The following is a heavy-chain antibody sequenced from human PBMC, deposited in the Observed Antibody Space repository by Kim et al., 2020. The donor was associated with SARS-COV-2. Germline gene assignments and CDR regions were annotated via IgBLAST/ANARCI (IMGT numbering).Heavy chain of an antibody. D-gene: IGHD6-13*01. CDR2: INDNGGTT. J-gene: IGHJ4*02. Sequence: GGSLRLSCSGSGFTLRTYAIHWVRQAPGKGLEYIGVINDNGGTTYHADSLRGRFTISRDNSKKTVYLGMTSLKSEDTATYYCVRGRSYRPTAGVDYWGQGTMVTVSS. V-gene: IGHV3-64*04. CDR3: VRGRSYRPTAGVDY. CDR1: GFTLRTYA.